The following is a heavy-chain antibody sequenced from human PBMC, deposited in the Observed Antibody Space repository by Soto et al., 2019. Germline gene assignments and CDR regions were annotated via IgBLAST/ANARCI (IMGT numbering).Heavy chain of an antibody. Sequence: SLRVSGKGSGYTYASYESNWVRQTTGQGLEWMGWMNPNSGNTGYAQKFQGRVTMTRNTSISTAYMELSSLRSEDTAVYYCARGYYDYIWGSYRYDPDAFDIWGQGTMVTVSS. CDR3: ARGYYDYIWGSYRYDPDAFDI. V-gene: IGHV1-8*01. J-gene: IGHJ3*02. CDR1: GYTYASYE. D-gene: IGHD3-16*02. CDR2: MNPNSGNT.